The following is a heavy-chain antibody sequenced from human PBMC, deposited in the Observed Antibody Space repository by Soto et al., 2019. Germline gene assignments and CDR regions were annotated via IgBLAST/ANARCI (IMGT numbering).Heavy chain of an antibody. CDR3: VRDLAGKSLSSVPIPLFDF. CDR2: IWSDGNKR. D-gene: IGHD6-6*01. Sequence: GGSLRLSCAASGFMFTNHGMHWVRQAPGKGLEWVAVIWSDGNKRYYADSVKGRFTVSRDTSNNTLYLQMNNLRAEDTAVYYCVRDLAGKSLSSVPIPLFDFWGQGTLVTVSS. CDR1: GFMFTNHG. V-gene: IGHV3-33*01. J-gene: IGHJ4*02.